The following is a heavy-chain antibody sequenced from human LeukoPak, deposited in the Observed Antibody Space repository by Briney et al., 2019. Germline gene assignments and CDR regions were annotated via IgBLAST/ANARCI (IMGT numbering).Heavy chain of an antibody. Sequence: GGSLRLSCAASGFTFSTYWMIWVRQAPGKGLEWVANIKKDGSQKYYVDSVKGRFTISRDNAKNSLYLQMNSLRAEDTAVYYCAREADTAGYGMDVWGQGTTVTVSS. D-gene: IGHD5-18*01. J-gene: IGHJ6*02. CDR3: AREADTAGYGMDV. CDR2: IKKDGSQK. V-gene: IGHV3-7*01. CDR1: GFTFSTYW.